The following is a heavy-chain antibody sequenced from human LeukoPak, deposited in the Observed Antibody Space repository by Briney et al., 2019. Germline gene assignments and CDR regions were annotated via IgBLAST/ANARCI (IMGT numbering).Heavy chain of an antibody. CDR3: ARDPIAVAGIGAFDI. D-gene: IGHD6-19*01. J-gene: IGHJ3*02. CDR1: GGTFSSYA. CDR2: IIPIFGTA. V-gene: IGHV1-69*06. Sequence: SVKVSCKASGGTFSSYAISWVRQAPGQGLEWMGGIIPIFGTANYAQKFQGRVTITADKSTSTAYMELSSLRSEDTAVYYCARDPIAVAGIGAFDIWGQGTMVTVSS.